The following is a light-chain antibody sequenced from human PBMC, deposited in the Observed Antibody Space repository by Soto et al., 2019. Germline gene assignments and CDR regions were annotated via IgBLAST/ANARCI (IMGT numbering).Light chain of an antibody. V-gene: IGKV1-27*01. CDR3: QKYNSAPLT. Sequence: DVQMTQSPSSLSAFVGDRVTITCRASQGIAPYLAWFQQKPGKVPKLLIYATSTLQSGVPSRFSGSGSGTDITLTIYSLQPEDVGTYYCQKYNSAPLTFGGGTKVEIK. J-gene: IGKJ4*01. CDR1: QGIAPY. CDR2: ATS.